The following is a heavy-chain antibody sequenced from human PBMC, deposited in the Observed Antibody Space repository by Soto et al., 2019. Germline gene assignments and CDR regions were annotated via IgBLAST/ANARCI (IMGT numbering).Heavy chain of an antibody. D-gene: IGHD6-19*01. CDR2: IYGGGTT. Sequence: EVQLVESGGGLIQPGGSLRLSCAASGFTVSSKYMTWVRQAPGKGLEWVSVIYGGGTTYYADSVKGRFTISRDNSKDTLFLQVNSLRVEDTAVYYGVQTTGWPGFDFWGQGTLVTVSS. J-gene: IGHJ4*02. CDR1: GFTVSSKY. V-gene: IGHV3-53*01. CDR3: VQTTGWPGFDF.